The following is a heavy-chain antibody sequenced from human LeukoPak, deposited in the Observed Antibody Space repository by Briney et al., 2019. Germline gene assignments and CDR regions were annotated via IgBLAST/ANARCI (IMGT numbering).Heavy chain of an antibody. D-gene: IGHD6-6*01. J-gene: IGHJ4*02. Sequence: PGGSLRLSCAASGFTFSSYAMSRVRQAPGKELEWVSAISGSGGSTYYADSVKGRFTISRDNSKNTLYLQMNSLRAEDTAVYYCAKPPIAARLVDFDYWGQGTLVTVSS. CDR3: AKPPIAARLVDFDY. CDR2: ISGSGGST. CDR1: GFTFSSYA. V-gene: IGHV3-23*01.